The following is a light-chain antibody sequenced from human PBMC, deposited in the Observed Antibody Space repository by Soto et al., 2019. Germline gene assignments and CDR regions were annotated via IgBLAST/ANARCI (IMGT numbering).Light chain of an antibody. V-gene: IGKV1-5*03. CDR3: QQTYTTPRS. Sequence: DIRMTQSPSTLSASVGDRVTISCRASQTISTWLAWYQQKPGKAPNLLIYKASSLESGVPSRFSGSGSGTDFTFTISSLLPEDFATYYCQQTYTTPRSFGQGTKVDI. CDR1: QTISTW. J-gene: IGKJ1*01. CDR2: KAS.